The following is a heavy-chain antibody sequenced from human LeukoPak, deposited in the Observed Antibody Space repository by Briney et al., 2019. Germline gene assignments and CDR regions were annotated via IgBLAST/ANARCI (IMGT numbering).Heavy chain of an antibody. D-gene: IGHD4-23*01. CDR1: GGSISSTTYY. CDR3: ASSSRSYGGNSGFDY. CDR2: IYYSGTT. J-gene: IGHJ4*02. V-gene: IGHV4-39*07. Sequence: SETLSLTCTVSGGSISSTTYYWGWIRQPPGKGLEWIASIYYSGTTYYTPSLKSRVTISVDTSKNQFSLKLSSVTAADTAVYYCASSSRSYGGNSGFDYWGQGTLVTVSS.